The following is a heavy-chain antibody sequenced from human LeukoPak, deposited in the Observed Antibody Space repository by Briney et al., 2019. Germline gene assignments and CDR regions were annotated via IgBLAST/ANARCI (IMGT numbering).Heavy chain of an antibody. D-gene: IGHD2-2*01. V-gene: IGHV1-58*01. Sequence: SVKVSCKVSGFTFTSSAAQWVRQCRGQRLEWIGWIVLGSGNTNYAQKFQERLTITRDMPTTTAYMELSSLTSEDTAVYFCAVDQGRPAGDAFDYWGQGTLVTVSS. CDR1: GFTFTSSA. J-gene: IGHJ4*02. CDR3: AVDQGRPAGDAFDY. CDR2: IVLGSGNT.